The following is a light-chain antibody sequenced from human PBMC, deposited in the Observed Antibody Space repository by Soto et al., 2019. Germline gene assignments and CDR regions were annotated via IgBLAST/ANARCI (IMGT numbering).Light chain of an antibody. J-gene: IGKJ1*01. CDR1: QSFSNW. V-gene: IGKV1-5*01. CDR2: TAS. Sequence: DIQMTQSPSTLSASVGDRVTITCRASQSFSNWLAWYQQKPGKAPNLLMYTASNLQSGVPSRFSGSGSGTEFTLTISNLQPDDFATYYCQEYNSDSWTFGQGTKVDNK. CDR3: QEYNSDSWT.